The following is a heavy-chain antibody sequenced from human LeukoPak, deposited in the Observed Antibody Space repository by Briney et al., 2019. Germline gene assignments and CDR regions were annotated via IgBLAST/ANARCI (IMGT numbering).Heavy chain of an antibody. J-gene: IGHJ4*02. CDR2: IYYSGST. CDR1: GGSISSYY. V-gene: IGHV4-59*01. D-gene: IGHD6-13*01. CDR3: ARAAAGVFDY. Sequence: SETLSLTCTVSGGSISSYYWSWIRQPPGKGLEWIGYIYYSGSTNYNPSLKSRVTISVDTSKNQFSLKLSSVTAADTAVYYCARAAAGVFDYWGQGTLVTVSS.